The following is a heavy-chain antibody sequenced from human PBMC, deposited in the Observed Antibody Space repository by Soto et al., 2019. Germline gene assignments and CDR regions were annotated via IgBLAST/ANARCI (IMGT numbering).Heavy chain of an antibody. CDR1: GFTFSSYA. J-gene: IGHJ4*02. D-gene: IGHD3-22*01. V-gene: IGHV3-23*01. CDR2: ISRSGGST. Sequence: EVQLLESGGGLVQPGGSLRLSCAASGFTFSSYAMSWVRQAPGKGLEWVSAISRSGGSTYYADSVKGRFTISRDNSKNTLYLQMNSLRAEDTAVYYCATPSIYDSSGYPHFDYWGQGTLVTVSS. CDR3: ATPSIYDSSGYPHFDY.